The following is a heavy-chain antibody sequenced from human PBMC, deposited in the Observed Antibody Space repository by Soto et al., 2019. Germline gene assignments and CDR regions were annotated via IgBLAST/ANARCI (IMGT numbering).Heavy chain of an antibody. V-gene: IGHV3-23*01. Sequence: EVQLLESGGGLVQPGGSLRLSCAASGFTFASYAMSWVRQAPGKGLEWVSTISGSGGSTYNVDSVKGRFTISRDNYKNKMYLKMNNLRAEDTDVYYCTKEGSRTWYVTGYDYWGQGTLVTVSS. CDR3: TKEGSRTWYVTGYDY. CDR2: ISGSGGST. J-gene: IGHJ4*02. D-gene: IGHD6-13*01. CDR1: GFTFASYA.